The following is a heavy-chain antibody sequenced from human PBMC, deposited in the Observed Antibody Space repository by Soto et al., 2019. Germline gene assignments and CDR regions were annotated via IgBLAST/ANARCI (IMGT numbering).Heavy chain of an antibody. CDR3: GRGGLAVSGTYDY. Sequence: QVQLVQSGAEVKKSGASMKVSCKASGYTFTNYGVAWVRRAPGQGLEWMGWISGNNGDTKYAQNHQNRLTMTTDPSTNTAYMEVRSLRSEETAVYYCGRGGLAVSGTYDYWGQGTLVTVSS. CDR2: ISGNNGDT. V-gene: IGHV1-18*01. D-gene: IGHD6-19*01. J-gene: IGHJ4*02. CDR1: GYTFTNYG.